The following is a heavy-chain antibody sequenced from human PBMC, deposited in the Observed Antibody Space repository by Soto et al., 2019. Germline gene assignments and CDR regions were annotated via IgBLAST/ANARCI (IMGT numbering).Heavy chain of an antibody. D-gene: IGHD3-3*01. CDR2: ISGSGDTT. J-gene: IGHJ6*03. V-gene: IGHV3-23*01. CDR3: AKADDFWSGNRFAYYYYYMDV. Sequence: GGSLRLSCAASGFTFSSYAMSWVRQAPGKGLEWVSAISGSGDTTYYEDSVKGRFTTSRNNSKNTLYLQMNSLRAEDTAVYYCAKADDFWSGNRFAYYYYYMDVWGKGTTVTVSS. CDR1: GFTFSSYA.